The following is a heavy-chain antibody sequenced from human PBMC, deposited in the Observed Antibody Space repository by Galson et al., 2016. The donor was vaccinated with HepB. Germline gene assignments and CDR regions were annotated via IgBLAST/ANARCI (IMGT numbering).Heavy chain of an antibody. V-gene: IGHV3-30*18. CDR2: ISFDGNNK. CDR3: AKDTSDYDILTGRRYYMDV. D-gene: IGHD3-9*01. CDR1: GFIFSAYG. Sequence: SLRLSCAASGFIFSAYGMHWVRQAPGKGLEWVAVISFDGNNKYYGHSVKGRFTISRDNSKNTVYLQMNSLRAEDTAVYYCAKDTSDYDILTGRRYYMDVWGKGTTVTGAS. J-gene: IGHJ6*03.